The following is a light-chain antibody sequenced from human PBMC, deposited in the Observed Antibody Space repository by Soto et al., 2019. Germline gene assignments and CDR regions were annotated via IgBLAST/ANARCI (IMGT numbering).Light chain of an antibody. Sequence: EIVLTQSPVTLSLSPGERATLSSRACQSVSSSLAWYQQKPGQAPRLLIYDASNRATGIPARFSGSGSETDFNLTVSSLEPEDFAVYYCQQRSNWPLSFGGGTKVEI. CDR2: DAS. CDR3: QQRSNWPLS. V-gene: IGKV3-11*01. CDR1: QSVSSS. J-gene: IGKJ4*01.